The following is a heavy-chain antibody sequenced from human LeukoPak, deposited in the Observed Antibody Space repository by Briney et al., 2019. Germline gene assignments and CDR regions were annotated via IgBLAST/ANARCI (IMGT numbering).Heavy chain of an antibody. CDR1: GYTFTGYY. V-gene: IGHV1-2*02. CDR3: ARDRSSGWDDVAFDI. Sequence: ASVKVSCKASGYTFTGYYMHWVRQAPGKGLEWLGWINPNSGGTNYAQKFQGRVTMTRDTSISTAYMELSRLRSDDTAVYYCARDRSSGWDDVAFDIWGQGTMVTVSS. CDR2: INPNSGGT. J-gene: IGHJ3*02. D-gene: IGHD6-19*01.